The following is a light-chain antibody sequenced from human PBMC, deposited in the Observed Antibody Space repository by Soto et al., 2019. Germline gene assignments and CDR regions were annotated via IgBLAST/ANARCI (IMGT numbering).Light chain of an antibody. CDR1: QSVLYSSNNKNY. CDR2: WAS. CDR3: QQYYTPLT. V-gene: IGKV4-1*01. Sequence: DIVMTQSPDSLAVSLGERATINCKSSQSVLYSSNNKNYLAWYQQKPGQPPKLLIYWASIRESGVPDRFSGSGSGTDFTLTISSLQAEDVEVYYCQQYYTPLTFGQGTKLEIK. J-gene: IGKJ2*01.